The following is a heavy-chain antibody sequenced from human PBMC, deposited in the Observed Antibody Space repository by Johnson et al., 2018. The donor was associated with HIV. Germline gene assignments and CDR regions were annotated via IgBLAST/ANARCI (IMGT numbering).Heavy chain of an antibody. V-gene: IGHV3-53*01. D-gene: IGHD3-22*01. CDR2: VYNSGPT. CDR3: ARNVLFYFDSSPYSDPRPVAFDI. J-gene: IGHJ3*02. Sequence: EVQLVQSGGGLIQPGGSLRLSCAGSGFTVSSNYMSWVRQASGKGLEWVSVVYNSGPTYYGDSVKGRFTISRDNSKNTLYLQMNSLRAEDTAVYYCARNVLFYFDSSPYSDPRPVAFDIWGQGTMVTVSS. CDR1: GFTVSSNY.